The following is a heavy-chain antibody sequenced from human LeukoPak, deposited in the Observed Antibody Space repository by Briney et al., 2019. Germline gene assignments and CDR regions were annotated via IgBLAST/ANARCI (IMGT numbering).Heavy chain of an antibody. CDR3: ARDKGPYCSGGSCYSGYYYGMDV. CDR1: GFTFSSYA. Sequence: PGGSLRLSCAASGFTFSSYAMHWVRQAPGKGLEWVAVISYDGSNKYYADSVKGRFTISRDNSKNTLYLQMNSLRAEDTAVYYCARDKGPYCSGGSCYSGYYYGMDVWGQGTTVTVSS. J-gene: IGHJ6*02. D-gene: IGHD2-15*01. V-gene: IGHV3-30-3*01. CDR2: ISYDGSNK.